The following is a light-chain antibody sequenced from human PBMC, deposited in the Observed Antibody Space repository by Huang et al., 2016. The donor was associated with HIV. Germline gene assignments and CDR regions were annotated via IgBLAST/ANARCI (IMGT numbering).Light chain of an antibody. V-gene: IGKV1-5*03. J-gene: IGKJ2*01. Sequence: DIRMTQSPSTLSASVGDRVTITCRASHSISTWLAWYQQQPGKAPKLLIYKASSLESGVPSRFSGSGSGTEFTLTINSLQPDDFATYYCQQYNTYPYTFGQGPSW. CDR3: QQYNTYPYT. CDR2: KAS. CDR1: HSISTW.